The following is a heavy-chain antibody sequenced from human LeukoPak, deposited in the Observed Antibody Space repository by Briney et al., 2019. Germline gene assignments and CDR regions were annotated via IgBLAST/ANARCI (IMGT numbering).Heavy chain of an antibody. D-gene: IGHD6-19*01. Sequence: ASVKVSCKASGYTFTGYYMHWVRQAPGQGLEWMGWINPNSGGTNYAQKFQGWVTMTTDTSTSTAYMELRSLRSDDTAVYYCARIAVAGTGWFDPWGQGTLVTVSS. V-gene: IGHV1-2*04. CDR3: ARIAVAGTGWFDP. CDR1: GYTFTGYY. J-gene: IGHJ5*02. CDR2: INPNSGGT.